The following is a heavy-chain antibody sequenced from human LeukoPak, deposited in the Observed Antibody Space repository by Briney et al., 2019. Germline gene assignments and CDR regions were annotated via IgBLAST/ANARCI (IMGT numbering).Heavy chain of an antibody. Sequence: PGGSLRLSCAASGFTFSSYGMPWVRQAPGKGLEWVALISYDGSNKYADSVKGRFTISRDNSKSTLYLQMNSLRAEDTAVYYCARAYDFWSGYGDYWGQGTLVTVSS. CDR1: GFTFSSYG. CDR2: ISYDGSNK. J-gene: IGHJ4*02. V-gene: IGHV3-30*03. CDR3: ARAYDFWSGYGDY. D-gene: IGHD3-3*01.